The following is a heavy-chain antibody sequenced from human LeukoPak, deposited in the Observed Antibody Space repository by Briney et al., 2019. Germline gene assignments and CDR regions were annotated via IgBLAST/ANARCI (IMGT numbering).Heavy chain of an antibody. J-gene: IGHJ6*02. CDR2: ISSSGSTI. Sequence: KPGGSLRLSCAASGFTFSDYYMSWIRQAPGKGLEWVSYISSSGSTIYYADSVKGRFTISRDNAKNPLYLQMNSLRAEDTAVYYCARAQHGRGVIITHYGMDVWGQGTTVTVSS. CDR3: ARAQHGRGVIITHYGMDV. V-gene: IGHV3-11*01. CDR1: GFTFSDYY. D-gene: IGHD3-10*02.